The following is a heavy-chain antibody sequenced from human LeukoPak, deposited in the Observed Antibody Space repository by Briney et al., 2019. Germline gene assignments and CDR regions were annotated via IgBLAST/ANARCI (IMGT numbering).Heavy chain of an antibody. D-gene: IGHD3-3*01. CDR1: GFTFSSYW. V-gene: IGHV3-7*01. CDR2: IKQDGSEK. J-gene: IGHJ4*02. CDR3: ARDSIFGVVAPDY. Sequence: GGSLRLSCAASGFTFSSYWMSWVRQAPGKGLEWVANIKQDGSEKYYVDSVKGRFTISRDNAKNSLYLQMNSLRAEDTAVYYCARDSIFGVVAPDYWGQGTLVTVSS.